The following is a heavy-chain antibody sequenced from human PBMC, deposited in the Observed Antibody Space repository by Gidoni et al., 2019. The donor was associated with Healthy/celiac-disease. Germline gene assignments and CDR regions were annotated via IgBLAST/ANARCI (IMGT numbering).Heavy chain of an antibody. D-gene: IGHD1-26*01. CDR3: AKDPKLTDHEWYFDL. CDR1: GFTFLCYA. J-gene: IGHJ2*01. Sequence: VQLLASGGGLVTPGGSPRISCLASGFTFLCYAMSLVRPAPGKGLDWVSAIRGSGGSTYYADSVKGRFTISRDNSKNTLYLQMNSLRAEDTAVYYCAKDPKLTDHEWYFDLWGRGTLVTVSS. CDR2: IRGSGGST. V-gene: IGHV3-23*01.